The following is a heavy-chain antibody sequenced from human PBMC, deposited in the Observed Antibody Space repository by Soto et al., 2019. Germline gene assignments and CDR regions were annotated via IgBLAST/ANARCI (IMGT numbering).Heavy chain of an antibody. Sequence: QVQLVQSGAEVKKPGASVKVSCKASGYTFTSYAMHWVRQAPGQRLEWMGWINAGNGNTKYSQKFQGRVTITRDTSASTAYMARSSLRSEDTAVYYCARDLGFGLSDYWGQGTLVTVSS. D-gene: IGHD3-10*01. CDR3: ARDLGFGLSDY. J-gene: IGHJ4*02. CDR2: INAGNGNT. V-gene: IGHV1-3*01. CDR1: GYTFTSYA.